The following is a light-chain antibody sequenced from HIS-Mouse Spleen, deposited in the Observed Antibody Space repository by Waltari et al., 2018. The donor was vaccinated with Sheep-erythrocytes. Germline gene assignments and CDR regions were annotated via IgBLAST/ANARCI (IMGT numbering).Light chain of an antibody. Sequence: QSALTQPRSVSGSPGQSVTLYCTGTSSDVGGYNYVSWYQQHPGKAPKLMIYDVSKRPSGVPDRFSGSKSGNTASLTISGLQAEDEADYYCCSYAGSYNHVFATGTKVTVL. V-gene: IGLV2-11*01. J-gene: IGLJ1*01. CDR3: CSYAGSYNHV. CDR1: SSDVGGYNY. CDR2: DVS.